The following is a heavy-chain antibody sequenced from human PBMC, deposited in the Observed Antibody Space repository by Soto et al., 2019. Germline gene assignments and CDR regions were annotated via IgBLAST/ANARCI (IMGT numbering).Heavy chain of an antibody. D-gene: IGHD3-22*01. V-gene: IGHV5-10-1*01. CDR1: GYSFAGYW. Sequence: PGASLKISCKGSGYSFAGYWITWVRQKPGKGLEWMGRIDPSDSPTYYSPSFRGHVTISVTKSITTVFLQRSSLRASDTAMYYCARQIYDSDTGPNFQYSFVSWGQGTPVTVSS. CDR3: ARQIYDSDTGPNFQYSFVS. J-gene: IGHJ4*02. CDR2: IDPSDSPT.